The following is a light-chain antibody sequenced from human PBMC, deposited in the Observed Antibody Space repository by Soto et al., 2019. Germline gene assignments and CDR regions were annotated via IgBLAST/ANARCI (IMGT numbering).Light chain of an antibody. V-gene: IGLV2-8*01. Sequence: QSALTQPPSASGSPGQSVTISCTGTSSDVGGYKYVSWYQQHPGKAPKLMIFEVNKRPSGVPDRFSGSKSGNTASLTVSGPRAEDEADYYGSSYAGINNLGVFGTGTKATVL. CDR2: EVN. J-gene: IGLJ1*01. CDR1: SSDVGGYKY. CDR3: SSYAGINNLGV.